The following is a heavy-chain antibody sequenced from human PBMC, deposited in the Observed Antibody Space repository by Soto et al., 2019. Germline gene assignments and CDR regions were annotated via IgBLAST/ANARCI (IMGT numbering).Heavy chain of an antibody. Sequence: QMHLVESGGGVVQPGRSLTLSCVASGFTFTSYGIHWVRQAPGKGLEWVAVIWYDGSNKYYGDSVKGRFRISRDNSKNTVYLQMNRLRAEDTAVYSCARDRRFLEWLDYWGQGTLVSVSS. CDR2: IWYDGSNK. J-gene: IGHJ4*02. D-gene: IGHD3-3*01. CDR1: GFTFTSYG. CDR3: ARDRRFLEWLDY. V-gene: IGHV3-33*01.